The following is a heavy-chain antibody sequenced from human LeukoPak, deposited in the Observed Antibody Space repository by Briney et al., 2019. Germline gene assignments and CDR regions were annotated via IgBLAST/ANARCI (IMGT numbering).Heavy chain of an antibody. Sequence: KPGGSLRLSCAASGFIFSSYSMNWVRQAPGKGLEWVSSISSSSTYIYYADSVKGRFTISRDNAKNSLYLQMNSLRAEDTAVYYCARGGYSSTLYGRYQHWGQGTLVTVS. D-gene: IGHD6-13*01. CDR3: ARGGYSSTLYGRYQH. CDR1: GFIFSSYS. CDR2: ISSSSTYI. J-gene: IGHJ1*01. V-gene: IGHV3-21*01.